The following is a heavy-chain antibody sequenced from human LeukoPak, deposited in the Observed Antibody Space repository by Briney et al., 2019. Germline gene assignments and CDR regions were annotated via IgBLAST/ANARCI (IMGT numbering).Heavy chain of an antibody. V-gene: IGHV4-59*01. CDR1: GGSISSYY. D-gene: IGHD3-22*01. Sequence: SETLSLTCTVSGGSISSYYWSWIRQPPGKGLEWIGYIYYSGSTNYNPSLKSRVTISVDRSKNQFYLKLSSVTAADTAVYYCARGGAREYYDSSGYYIYWGQGTLVTVSS. CDR3: ARGGAREYYDSSGYYIY. CDR2: IYYSGST. J-gene: IGHJ4*02.